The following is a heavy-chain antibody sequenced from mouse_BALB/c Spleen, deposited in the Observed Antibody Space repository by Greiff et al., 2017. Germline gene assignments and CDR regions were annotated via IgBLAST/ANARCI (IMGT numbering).Heavy chain of an antibody. J-gene: IGHJ2*01. Sequence: EVQLQQSGAELVRPGALVKLSCTASGFNIKDYYMHWVKQRPEQGLEWIGWIDPENGNTIYDPKFQGKASITADTSSNTAYLQLSSLTSEDTAVYYCARKITTATNYFDDWGQGTTLTVSS. D-gene: IGHD1-2*01. CDR3: ARKITTATNYFDD. V-gene: IGHV14-1*02. CDR2: IDPENGNT. CDR1: GFNIKDYY.